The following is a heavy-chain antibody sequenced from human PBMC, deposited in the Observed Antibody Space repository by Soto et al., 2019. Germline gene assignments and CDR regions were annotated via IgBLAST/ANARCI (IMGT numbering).Heavy chain of an antibody. CDR2: IYYSGST. CDR1: GGSISSSSYY. D-gene: IGHD1-26*01. V-gene: IGHV4-39*01. Sequence: QLQLQESGPGLVKPSETLSLTCTVSGGSISSSSYYWGWIRQPPGKGLEWIGSIYYSGSTYYNPSLKSRGTTTGSTSKDQFSLKRGSGTAAGTAGYLCGRPLGELLDAFDIWGQGTMVTVSS. J-gene: IGHJ3*02. CDR3: GRPLGELLDAFDI.